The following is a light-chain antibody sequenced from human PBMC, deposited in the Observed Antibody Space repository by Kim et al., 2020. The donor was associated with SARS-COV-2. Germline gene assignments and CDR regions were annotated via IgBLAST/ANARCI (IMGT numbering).Light chain of an antibody. CDR3: QQYNTYGT. V-gene: IGKV1-5*03. Sequence: DIQMTQSPSTVSASVGDRVTITCRASQSISSWLAWYQQKPGKAPKLLIYKASSLEGGVPSRFSGSGFGTEFTLTISSLQPDDSATYYCQQYNTYGTFGQGTKVDIK. CDR1: QSISSW. J-gene: IGKJ1*01. CDR2: KAS.